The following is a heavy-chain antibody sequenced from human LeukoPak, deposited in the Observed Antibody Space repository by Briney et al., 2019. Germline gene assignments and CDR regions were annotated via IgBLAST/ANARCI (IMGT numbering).Heavy chain of an antibody. V-gene: IGHV4-59*02. CDR2: LYYSGST. Sequence: SETLSLTCTVSGGSVSSFYWSWFRQPPGKGLEWIGYLYYSGSTNYNPSLKSRVTISVDTSKNHFSLKLSSVTAADTAVYYCARPGLSDAFDIWGQGTMVTVSS. CDR3: ARPGLSDAFDI. D-gene: IGHD2-8*02. J-gene: IGHJ3*02. CDR1: GGSVSSFY.